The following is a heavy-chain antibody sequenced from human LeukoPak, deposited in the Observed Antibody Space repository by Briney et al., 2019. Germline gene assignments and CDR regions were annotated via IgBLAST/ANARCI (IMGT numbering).Heavy chain of an antibody. Sequence: GGSLRLSCAASGFTFSSYGMHWVRQAPGKGLEWVSGLNWNAASTDYADSVKDRCTISRDNAKNLLYLQINSLRVEDTAVYYCARGRGSGWRYLDYWGQGTLVIVSS. J-gene: IGHJ4*02. CDR1: GFTFSSYG. CDR3: ARGRGSGWRYLDY. D-gene: IGHD6-19*01. V-gene: IGHV3-20*04. CDR2: LNWNAAST.